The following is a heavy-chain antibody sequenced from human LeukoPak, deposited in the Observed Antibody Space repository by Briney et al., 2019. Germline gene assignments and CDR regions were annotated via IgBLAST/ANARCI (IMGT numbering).Heavy chain of an antibody. D-gene: IGHD2/OR15-2a*01. CDR1: GFTFSSYG. CDR3: ASGWTFEYYYYMDV. Sequence: PGGSLRLSCAASGFTFSSYGMGWVRQAPGKGLEWVALISYDGSNKYYADSVKGRFTISRDNSKNTLYLQMNSLRGEDTAVYYCASGWTFEYYYYMDVWGKGTTVTVSS. CDR2: ISYDGSNK. J-gene: IGHJ6*03. V-gene: IGHV3-30*03.